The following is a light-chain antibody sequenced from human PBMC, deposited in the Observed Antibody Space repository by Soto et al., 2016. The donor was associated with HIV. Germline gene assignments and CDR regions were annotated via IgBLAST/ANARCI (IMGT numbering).Light chain of an antibody. CDR2: AAS. J-gene: IGKJ1*01. CDR3: QQYYSYPWT. CDR1: QGISSY. Sequence: AIRMTQSPSSLSASTGDRVTLTCRASQGISSYLAWYQQKPGKAPKLLIYAASTLQSGVPSRFSGSGSGTDFTLTIRSLQSEDFATYYCQQYYSYPWTFSQGTKVEIK. V-gene: IGKV1-8*01.